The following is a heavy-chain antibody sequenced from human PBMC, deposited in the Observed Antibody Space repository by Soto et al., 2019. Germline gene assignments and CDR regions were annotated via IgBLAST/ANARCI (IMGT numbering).Heavy chain of an antibody. CDR1: GYTFTSYG. CDR2: ISAYNGNT. J-gene: IGHJ1*01. D-gene: IGHD3-10*01. Sequence: QVQLVQSGAEVKKPGASVKVSCKASGYTFTSYGISWVRQAPGQGLEWMGWISAYNGNTNYAQKLQGRVTMTTDTSSSTAYMELRSLRSDDTAVYYCARDPRFRGYPEYFQHWGQGTLVTVSS. CDR3: ARDPRFRGYPEYFQH. V-gene: IGHV1-18*01.